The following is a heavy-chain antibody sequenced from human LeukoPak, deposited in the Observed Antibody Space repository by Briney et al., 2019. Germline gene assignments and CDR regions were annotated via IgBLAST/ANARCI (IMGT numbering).Heavy chain of an antibody. V-gene: IGHV3-30*04. CDR3: ARDATPYMVPTLPDYYYYGMDV. CDR2: ISYDGSNK. D-gene: IGHD3-10*01. J-gene: IGHJ6*04. CDR1: GFTFSSYA. Sequence: GGSLSLSCAASGFTFSSYAMHWVRQAPGKGLEWVAGISYDGSNKYYADSVKSRFTISRDNSKNTLYLQMNSLRAEDTDVYYCARDATPYMVPTLPDYYYYGMDVWGKGTTVTVSS.